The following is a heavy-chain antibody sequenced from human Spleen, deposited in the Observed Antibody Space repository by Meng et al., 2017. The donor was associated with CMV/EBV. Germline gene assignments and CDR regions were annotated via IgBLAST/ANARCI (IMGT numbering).Heavy chain of an antibody. Sequence: ASVKVSCKASGYTFTDYYMHWVRQAPGQGLEWMGWINPNSGGPNYAQKFQGRVTMTRDASISTAYMELRSLRSDDTAVYYCARDGTYVPAAIRFDYWGQGTLVTVSS. V-gene: IGHV1-2*02. CDR2: INPNSGGP. D-gene: IGHD2-2*01. CDR1: GYTFTDYY. J-gene: IGHJ4*02. CDR3: ARDGTYVPAAIRFDY.